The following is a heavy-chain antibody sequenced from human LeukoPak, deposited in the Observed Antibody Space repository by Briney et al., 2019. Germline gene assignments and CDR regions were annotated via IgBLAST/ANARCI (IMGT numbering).Heavy chain of an antibody. D-gene: IGHD3-16*01. CDR2: ISYDGSNK. V-gene: IGHV3-30-3*01. Sequence: GGSLRLSCAASGFTFSSYAMHWVRQAPGKGLEWVAVISYDGSNKYYADSVKGRFTISRDNSKNTLYLQMNSLRAEDTAVYYCARMEGGFDYWGQGTLVTVSS. CDR1: GFTFSSYA. J-gene: IGHJ4*02. CDR3: ARMEGGFDY.